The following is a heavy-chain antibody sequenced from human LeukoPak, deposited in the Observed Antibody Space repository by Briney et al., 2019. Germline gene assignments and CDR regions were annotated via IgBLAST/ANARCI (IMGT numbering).Heavy chain of an antibody. Sequence: PGGSLRLSCVASGFTFSNYLMNWVRQGPGKGMEWVSSISGSSADIYYADSVKGRFTISRDNAKNSVYLQMNSLRAEDTSLYYCVLTGYYDFWSGPGHWGQGTLVTVSS. D-gene: IGHD3-3*01. J-gene: IGHJ1*01. CDR2: ISGSSADI. V-gene: IGHV3-21*01. CDR1: GFTFSNYL. CDR3: VLTGYYDFWSGPGH.